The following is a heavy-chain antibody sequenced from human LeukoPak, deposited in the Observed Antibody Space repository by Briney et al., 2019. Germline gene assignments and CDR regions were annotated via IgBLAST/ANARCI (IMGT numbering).Heavy chain of an antibody. CDR3: AKGLSGYDSSSHFDY. J-gene: IGHJ4*02. Sequence: PGGSLRLSCAASGFTFSSYGMHWVRQAPGKGLEWVAVIWYDGSNKYYADSVKGRFTISRDNSKNTLYLQINSLRAEDTAVYYCAKGLSGYDSSSHFDYWGQGTLVTVSS. V-gene: IGHV3-33*06. D-gene: IGHD5-12*01. CDR2: IWYDGSNK. CDR1: GFTFSSYG.